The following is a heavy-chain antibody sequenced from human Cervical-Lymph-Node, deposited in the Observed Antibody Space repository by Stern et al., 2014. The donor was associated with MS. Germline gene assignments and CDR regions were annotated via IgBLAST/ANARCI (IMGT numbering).Heavy chain of an antibody. CDR2: INPPGGNT. V-gene: IGHV1-46*03. D-gene: IGHD6-19*01. CDR1: GYTFTNYY. Sequence: QVQLVESGAEVKKPGASVKVSCTASGYTFTNYYVHWLRQAPGQGLEWMGVINPPGGNTNYETRFQGRVTMTRDTSTSTVYVELSSLRSEDTAVYFCGRGGAGTPFRFDPWGQGTLVTVSS. J-gene: IGHJ5*02. CDR3: GRGGAGTPFRFDP.